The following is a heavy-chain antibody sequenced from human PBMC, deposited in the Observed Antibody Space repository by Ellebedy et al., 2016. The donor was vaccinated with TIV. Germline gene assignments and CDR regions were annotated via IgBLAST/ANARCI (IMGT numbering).Heavy chain of an antibody. CDR1: GYIFTIYG. J-gene: IGHJ4*02. Sequence: ASVKVSCKASGYIFTIYGINWVRQAPGQGLEWMGWITAYNGNTKYAQKFQGRVSMTTDTSTGTAYMELRSLRYDDTALYYCARDLVHFESRGYYSEYWGQGTLVTVSS. CDR2: ITAYNGNT. D-gene: IGHD3-22*01. V-gene: IGHV1-18*04. CDR3: ARDLVHFESRGYYSEY.